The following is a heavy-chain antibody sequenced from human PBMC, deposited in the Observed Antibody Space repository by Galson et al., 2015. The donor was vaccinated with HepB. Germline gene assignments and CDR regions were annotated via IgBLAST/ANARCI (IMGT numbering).Heavy chain of an antibody. CDR3: ARHVRGSSSAYYYYYMDV. CDR1: GYSFTSYW. V-gene: IGHV5-51*01. J-gene: IGHJ6*03. D-gene: IGHD6-6*01. CDR2: IYPGDSDT. Sequence: QSGAEVKKPGESLKISCKGSGYSFTSYWIGWVRQMPGKGLEWMGIIYPGDSDTRYSPSFQGQVTISADKSISTAYLQWSSLKASDTAMYYCARHVRGSSSAYYYYYMDVWGKGTTVTVSS.